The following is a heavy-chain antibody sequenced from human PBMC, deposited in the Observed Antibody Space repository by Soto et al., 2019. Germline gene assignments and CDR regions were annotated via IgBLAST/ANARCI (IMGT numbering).Heavy chain of an antibody. V-gene: IGHV1-69*12. CDR1: GGTFSSYV. CDR3: ARLPRGIMTTLEGGLDV. J-gene: IGHJ6*04. D-gene: IGHD3-16*01. CDR2: VMPSFGTT. Sequence: QVQLVQSGAEVKKPGASVKVSCKASGGTFSSYVISWVRQAPGQGLEWMGGVMPSFGTTNYAQKFQGRVTITADEATSTAYMELSSLKSADTAVYYCARLPRGIMTTLEGGLDVWGKWTTVTVAS.